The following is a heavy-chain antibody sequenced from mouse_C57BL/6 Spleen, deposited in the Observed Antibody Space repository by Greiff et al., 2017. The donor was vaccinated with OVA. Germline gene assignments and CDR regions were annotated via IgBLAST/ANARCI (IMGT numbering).Heavy chain of an antibody. D-gene: IGHD4-1*01. V-gene: IGHV1-64*01. CDR2: IHPNSGST. CDR3: AREGTYWDIDY. CDR1: GYTFTSYW. J-gene: IGHJ2*01. Sequence: VQLQQPGAELVKPGASVKLSCKASGYTFTSYWMHWVKQRPGQGLEWIGMIHPNSGSTNYNEKFKSKATLTVDKSSSTAYMQLSSLTSEDSAVYYCAREGTYWDIDYWGQGTTLTVSS.